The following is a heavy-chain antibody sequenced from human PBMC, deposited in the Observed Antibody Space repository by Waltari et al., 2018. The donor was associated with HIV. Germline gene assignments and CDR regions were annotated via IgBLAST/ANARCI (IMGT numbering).Heavy chain of an antibody. CDR3: ARGDSSGYYHLLDF. D-gene: IGHD3-22*01. CDR2: ISTGGRT. CDR1: GSITSGSIY. Sequence: GSITSGSIYCRCLRQPAGQGRGWIGRISTGGRTNYNPSLKSRVSISLDTSKNQFSLRLTSVIAADTAVYYCARGDSSGYYHLLDFWGQGILVTVSS. V-gene: IGHV4-61*02. J-gene: IGHJ4*02.